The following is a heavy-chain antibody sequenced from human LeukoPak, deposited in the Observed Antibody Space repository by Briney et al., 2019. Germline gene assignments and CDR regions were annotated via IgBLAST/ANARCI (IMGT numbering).Heavy chain of an antibody. CDR2: VNPNNGNT. Sequence: ASVKVSCKASGYIFTSCDINWVRQATGQGLEWMGWVNPNNGNTGFAQKFQGRVTMSRNTSISTAYMELRSLRSEDTAVYYCVRESTIEVAGSDAFDIWGQGTKVIVSS. CDR1: GYIFTSCD. CDR3: VRESTIEVAGSDAFDI. V-gene: IGHV1-8*02. J-gene: IGHJ3*02. D-gene: IGHD6-19*01.